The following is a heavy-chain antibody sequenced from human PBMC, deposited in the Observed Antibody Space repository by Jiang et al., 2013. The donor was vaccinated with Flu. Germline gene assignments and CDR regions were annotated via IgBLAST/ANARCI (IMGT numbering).Heavy chain of an antibody. V-gene: IGHV4-4*07. Sequence: PGLVKSSETLSLTCAVSGGSISGHYWAWIRQPAGKGLEWIGRVYSTGSAYNPFLESRVSMSLDTSKNQFSLKLSSMTAADTAVYYCARGIGRDYDDNWFDSWGQGILVTVSS. CDR3: ARGIGRDYDDNWFDS. CDR1: GGSISGHY. D-gene: IGHD4-17*01. J-gene: IGHJ5*01. CDR2: VYSTGSA.